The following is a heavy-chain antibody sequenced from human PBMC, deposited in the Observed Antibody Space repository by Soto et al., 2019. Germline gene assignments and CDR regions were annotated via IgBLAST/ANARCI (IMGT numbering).Heavy chain of an antibody. CDR2: IYHSGST. V-gene: IGHV4-30-2*01. D-gene: IGHD6-19*01. CDR3: ARAGGLGAVAADY. J-gene: IGHJ4*02. Sequence: TLCLTWAVSGGSISSGFYSWSWIRQPPGKGLEWIGYIYHSGSTYYNPSLKSRVTISVDRSKNQFSLKLSSVTAADTAVYYCARAGGLGAVAADYWGQGTLVTVS. CDR1: GGSISSGFYS.